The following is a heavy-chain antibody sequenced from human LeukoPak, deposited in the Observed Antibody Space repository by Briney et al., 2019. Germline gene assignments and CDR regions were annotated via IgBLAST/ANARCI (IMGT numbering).Heavy chain of an antibody. CDR1: GFTFSSYD. Sequence: AGGSLRLSCAASGFTFSSYDMHWVRQATGKGLEWVSAIGTAGDTYYPGSVKGRFTISRENAKNSLYLQMNSLRAGDTAVYYCARAKTLYYYYYMDVWGKGTTVTVSS. J-gene: IGHJ6*03. CDR3: ARAKTLYYYYYMDV. V-gene: IGHV3-13*01. D-gene: IGHD4/OR15-4a*01. CDR2: IGTAGDT.